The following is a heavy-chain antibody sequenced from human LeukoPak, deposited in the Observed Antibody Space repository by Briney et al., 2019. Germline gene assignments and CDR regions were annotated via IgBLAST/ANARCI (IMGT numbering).Heavy chain of an antibody. D-gene: IGHD2-2*01. CDR2: ISSLSGTI. J-gene: IGHJ4*02. CDR1: GFIFSSYS. Sequence: GGSLRLSCAASGFIFSSYSMNWVRQAPGEGLEWVSYISSLSGTIYYADSVKGRFTISKDTSKNTMYLQMNSLRAEDTALYYCARWQGYCTTTTCSYYFDYWGQGTLVTVSS. CDR3: ARWQGYCTTTTCSYYFDY. V-gene: IGHV3-48*01.